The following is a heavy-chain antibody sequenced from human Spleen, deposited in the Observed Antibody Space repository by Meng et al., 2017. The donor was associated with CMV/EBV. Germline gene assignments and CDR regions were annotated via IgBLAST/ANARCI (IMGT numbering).Heavy chain of an antibody. J-gene: IGHJ6*02. V-gene: IGHV1-69*05. CDR2: IIPIFGTA. CDR1: GGTFSSYA. Sequence: SVKVSCKASGGTFSSYAISWVRQAPGQGLEWMGGIIPIFGTANYAQKFQGRVTITTDESTSTAYMELSSLRPEDTAVYYCARLLRPDYYYYGMDVWGQGTTVTVSS. D-gene: IGHD4-17*01. CDR3: ARLLRPDYYYYGMDV.